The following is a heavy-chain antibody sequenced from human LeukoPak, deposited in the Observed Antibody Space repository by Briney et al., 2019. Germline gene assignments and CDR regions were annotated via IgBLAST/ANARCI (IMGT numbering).Heavy chain of an antibody. CDR3: ARSNNIVGATYFDY. CDR1: GFTFSNYA. D-gene: IGHD1-26*01. V-gene: IGHV3-64*02. CDR2: ISSDGGST. Sequence: GGSLRLSCAASGFTFSNYAMHWVRQAPGKGLEYISSISSDGGSTYYADSVKGRFTISRDNSKNTLYLQMDRLRAEDMAVYYCARSNNIVGATYFDYWGQGTLVTVSS. J-gene: IGHJ4*02.